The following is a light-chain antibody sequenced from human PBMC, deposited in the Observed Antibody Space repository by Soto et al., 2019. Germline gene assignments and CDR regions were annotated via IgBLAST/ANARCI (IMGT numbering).Light chain of an antibody. CDR1: QSITTY. Sequence: DIQMTQSPSSLSASVGARVTITCRASQSITTYLNWYQKKPGKAPKLLIYAASSLQSGVPSTFSGSGSGTDFTLTISSLLPEDFATYYCPQSYDTPINFGQGTRLEIK. V-gene: IGKV1-39*01. CDR2: AAS. CDR3: PQSYDTPIN. J-gene: IGKJ5*01.